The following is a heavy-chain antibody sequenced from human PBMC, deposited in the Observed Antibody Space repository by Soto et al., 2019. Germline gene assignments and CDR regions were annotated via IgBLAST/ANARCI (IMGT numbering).Heavy chain of an antibody. Sequence: AGGSLRLSCAASGFTFSTNAMSWVRQPPGKGLTWVSTVSFRGDSTYYPDSVKGRFTISRDNSKNTLYLQMNGLRAEDTVVYYCAKGGYSSSSPFDFWGQGTLVTVSS. CDR3: AKGGYSSSSPFDF. J-gene: IGHJ4*02. D-gene: IGHD6-6*01. V-gene: IGHV3-23*01. CDR2: VSFRGDST. CDR1: GFTFSTNA.